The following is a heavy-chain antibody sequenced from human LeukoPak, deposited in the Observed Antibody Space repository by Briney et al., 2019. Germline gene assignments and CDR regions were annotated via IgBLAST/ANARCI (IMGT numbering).Heavy chain of an antibody. V-gene: IGHV4-34*01. J-gene: IGHJ4*02. CDR2: INHSGST. CDR3: ARVGSSGWSKIDY. D-gene: IGHD6-19*01. Sequence: PSETLSLTCAVYGGSFSGYYWSWIRQPPGKGLEWIGEINHSGSTNYNPSLKSRVTISVDTSKNQFSLKLSSVTAADTAVYYCARVGSSGWSKIDYWGQGTLVTVSS. CDR1: GGSFSGYY.